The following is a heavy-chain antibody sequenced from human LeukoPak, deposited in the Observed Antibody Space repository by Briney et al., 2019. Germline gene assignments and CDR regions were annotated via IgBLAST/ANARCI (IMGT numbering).Heavy chain of an antibody. CDR2: RSIYNGNT. CDR3: ARDSFYYFDY. V-gene: IGHV1-18*01. J-gene: IGHJ4*02. D-gene: IGHD2/OR15-2a*01. Sequence: ASVKVSCKASGYDFINYGISWVRQAPGQGLEWMGWRSIYNGNTDYKLQGRVTMTTDTSTSTAYMEVRGLRSDDTAVYYCARDSFYYFDYWGQGTLVTVSS. CDR1: GYDFINYG.